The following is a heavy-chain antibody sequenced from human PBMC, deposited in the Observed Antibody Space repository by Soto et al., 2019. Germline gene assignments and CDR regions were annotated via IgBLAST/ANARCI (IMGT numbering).Heavy chain of an antibody. J-gene: IGHJ3*02. V-gene: IGHV1-69*01. Sequence: QVQLVQSGAEVKKPGSSVKVSCKASGGTFSSYAISWVRQAPGQGLEWMGGIIPIFGTANYAQKFQGRVTITADESTSTAYMERSSLRSEDTDVYYCARGGLGYCSGGSCYTDDAFDIWCQGTMVTVSS. CDR3: ARGGLGYCSGGSCYTDDAFDI. CDR2: IIPIFGTA. CDR1: GGTFSSYA. D-gene: IGHD2-15*01.